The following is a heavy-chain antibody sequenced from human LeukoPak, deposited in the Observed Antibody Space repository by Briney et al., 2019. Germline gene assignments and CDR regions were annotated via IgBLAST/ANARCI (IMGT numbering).Heavy chain of an antibody. V-gene: IGHV3-23*01. Sequence: GGSLRLSCAASGFTFSSYAMSWVRQAPGKGLEWVSAISGSGGSTYYADSVKGRFTISRDNSKNTLYLQMNSLRAVDTAVYYCAKGRVVATITNWFDPWGQGTLVTVSS. CDR2: ISGSGGST. D-gene: IGHD5-12*01. CDR3: AKGRVVATITNWFDP. J-gene: IGHJ5*02. CDR1: GFTFSSYA.